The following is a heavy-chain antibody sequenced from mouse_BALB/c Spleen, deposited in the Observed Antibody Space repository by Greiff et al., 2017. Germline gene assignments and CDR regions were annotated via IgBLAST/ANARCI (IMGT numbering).Heavy chain of an antibody. J-gene: IGHJ3*01. CDR3: ARAHYGSSPAWFAY. CDR1: GDSITSGY. CDR2: ISYSGST. V-gene: IGHV3-8*02. Sequence: DVQLVESGPSLVKPSQTLSLTCSVTGDSITSGYWNWIRKFPGNKLEYMGYISYSGSTYYNPSLKSRISITRDTSKNQYYLQLNSVTTEDTATYYCARAHYGSSPAWFAYWGQGTLVTVSA. D-gene: IGHD1-1*01.